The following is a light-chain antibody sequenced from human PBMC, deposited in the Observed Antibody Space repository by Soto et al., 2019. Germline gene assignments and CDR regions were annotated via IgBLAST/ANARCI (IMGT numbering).Light chain of an antibody. Sequence: EIVLTQSPATLSLSPGERATLSCRASQSVSSYLAWSHQKPGQAPRLLIYDASNRATGVPARFSGSGSGTDFTLTISSREPEDFAVYYCHQRSNWPFTCGPGTKVDVK. CDR3: HQRSNWPFT. CDR2: DAS. V-gene: IGKV3-11*01. J-gene: IGKJ3*01. CDR1: QSVSSY.